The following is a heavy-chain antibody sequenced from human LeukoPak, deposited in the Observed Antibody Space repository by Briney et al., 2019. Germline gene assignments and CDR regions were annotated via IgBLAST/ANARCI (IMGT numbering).Heavy chain of an antibody. D-gene: IGHD6-13*01. CDR2: MNPNSGNT. CDR1: GYTFTSYD. J-gene: IGHJ4*02. V-gene: IGHV1-8*01. Sequence: RASVKVSCKASGYTFTSYDINWVRQATGQGLEWMGWMNPNSGNTGYAQKFQGRVTMTRNTSISKAYMELSSLRSEDTAVYYCAREVRETAAAGFDYWGQGTLVTVSS. CDR3: AREVRETAAAGFDY.